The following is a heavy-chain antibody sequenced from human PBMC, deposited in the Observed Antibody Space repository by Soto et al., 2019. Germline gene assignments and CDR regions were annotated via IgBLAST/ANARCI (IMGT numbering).Heavy chain of an antibody. J-gene: IGHJ5*02. CDR2: TYYRSKWYN. CDR1: GDSVSSNSAA. Sequence: PSQTLSLTCAISGDSVSSNSAAWNWIRQSPSRGLEWLGRTYYRSKWYNDYAVSVKSRITINPDTSKNQFSLQLNSVTPEDTAVYYCARDYPANSRFGLVNLHGFDPWGQGTLVTVSS. V-gene: IGHV6-1*01. D-gene: IGHD3-3*01. CDR3: ARDYPANSRFGLVNLHGFDP.